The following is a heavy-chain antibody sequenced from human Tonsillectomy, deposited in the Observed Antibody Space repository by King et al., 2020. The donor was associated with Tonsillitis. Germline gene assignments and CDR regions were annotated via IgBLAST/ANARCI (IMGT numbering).Heavy chain of an antibody. V-gene: IGHV3-7*03. D-gene: IGHD3-22*01. CDR3: ASYYDGSGSEDAFDI. J-gene: IGHJ3*02. CDR2: IKQYGVEK. CDR1: GFTFSSYW. Sequence: EVQLVESGGGLVLPGGSLRLSCVASGFTFSSYWMSWVRQAPGKGLEWVANIKQYGVEKYYVDSVKGRFTISRDNAKNSLYLQMNNLRAEDTAVYYCASYYDGSGSEDAFDIWGQGTMVTVSS.